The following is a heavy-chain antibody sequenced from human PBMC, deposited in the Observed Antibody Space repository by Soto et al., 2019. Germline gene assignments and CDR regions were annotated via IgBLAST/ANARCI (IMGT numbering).Heavy chain of an antibody. CDR1: GFTFTSSA. CDR2: IVVGSGNT. CDR3: AATLPYMGSGGAVYYYYYYMDV. V-gene: IGHV1-58*02. J-gene: IGHJ6*03. D-gene: IGHD6-19*01. Sequence: ASVKVSCKASGFTFTSSAMQWVRQARGQRLEWIGWIVVGSGNTNYAQKFQERVTITRDMSTSTAYMGLSSLRSEDTAVYYCAATLPYMGSGGAVYYYYYYMDVWGKGTTVTVSS.